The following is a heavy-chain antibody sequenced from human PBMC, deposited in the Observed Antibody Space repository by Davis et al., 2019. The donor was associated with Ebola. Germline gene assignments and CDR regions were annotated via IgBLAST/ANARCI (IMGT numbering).Heavy chain of an antibody. CDR2: INPSGGST. D-gene: IGHD5-24*01. Sequence: ASVKVSCKASGYTFTSYAMHWVRQAPGQGLEWMGIINPSGGSTSYAQKFQGRVAMTRDTSTSTVYMELSSLRSEDTAVYYCARDRGRWLQPEYYFDYWGQGTLVTVSS. CDR3: ARDRGRWLQPEYYFDY. J-gene: IGHJ4*02. V-gene: IGHV1-46*01. CDR1: GYTFTSYA.